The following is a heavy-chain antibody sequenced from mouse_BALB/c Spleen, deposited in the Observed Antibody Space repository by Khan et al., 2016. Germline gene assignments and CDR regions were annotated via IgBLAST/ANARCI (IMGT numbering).Heavy chain of an antibody. Sequence: VQLQESGPGLVAPSQSLSITCTVSGFSLTDYGVSWIRQPPGKGLEWLGVIWGGGSTYYNSALKSRLSTSTDHTKSQVALKMHSLQTDDAAMYYCAKHMGTYYAMDYWGQGTSVTVSS. CDR1: GFSLTDYG. CDR3: AKHMGTYYAMDY. CDR2: IWGGGST. V-gene: IGHV2-6-5*01. J-gene: IGHJ4*01. D-gene: IGHD2-13*01.